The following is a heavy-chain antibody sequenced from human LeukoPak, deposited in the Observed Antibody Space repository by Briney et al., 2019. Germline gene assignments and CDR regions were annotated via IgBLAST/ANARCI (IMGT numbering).Heavy chain of an antibody. Sequence: SETLSLTCTVSGGSISSNRYYWSWIRQHPGKGLEWIGYIDYSGTTYYNPSLNRPVTISVDTSENQFSLTLDSVTAADTAVFYCATVMTGSRYFDLWGRGTLVTVSS. J-gene: IGHJ2*01. CDR1: GGSISSNRYY. CDR2: IDYSGTT. D-gene: IGHD1-1*01. V-gene: IGHV4-31*01. CDR3: ATVMTGSRYFDL.